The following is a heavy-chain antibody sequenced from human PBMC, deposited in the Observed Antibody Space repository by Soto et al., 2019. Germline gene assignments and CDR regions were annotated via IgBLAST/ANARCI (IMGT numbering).Heavy chain of an antibody. D-gene: IGHD3-10*02. CDR1: GFTFKNAW. CDR3: TTDGATIFFDP. Sequence: HLVESGGGLVKPGGSLRLSCAASGFTFKNAWMSWVRQAPGKGLEWVGRIKTKADAGTTDYAAPVKGRFTISRDDSKNTLYLQMNSLKNEDTALYFCTTDGATIFFDPRGQETLVTVSS. J-gene: IGHJ5*02. CDR2: IKTKADAGTT. V-gene: IGHV3-15*01.